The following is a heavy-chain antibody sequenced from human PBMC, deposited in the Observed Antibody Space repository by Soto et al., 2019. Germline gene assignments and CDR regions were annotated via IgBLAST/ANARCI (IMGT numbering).Heavy chain of an antibody. CDR2: INPNSGDT. CDR1: GYTFTGYY. CDR3: ARGHCSSTSCDGSDCYYGLDV. J-gene: IGHJ6*02. D-gene: IGHD2-2*01. Sequence: ASVKVSCKASGYTFTGYYMHWVRQAPGRGLEWMGWINPNSGDTSYAQKFQGRVTMTRDTSITTAYMELSRLRSDDTAVYYCARGHCSSTSCDGSDCYYGLDVWGQGTTVTVSS. V-gene: IGHV1-2*02.